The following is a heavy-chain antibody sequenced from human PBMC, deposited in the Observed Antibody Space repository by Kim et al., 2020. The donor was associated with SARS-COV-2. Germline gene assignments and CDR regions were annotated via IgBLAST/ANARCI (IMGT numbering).Heavy chain of an antibody. CDR1: GYTFTSYA. Sequence: ASVKVSCKASGYTFTSYALNWVRQAPGQGLEWMGGIKTHTGNPIYAQDFTGRFVFSLDTSVNTAYLQINSLKAEDTAVYYCARGAPYYYDGSDYPLDYWGQGSLVTSPQ. CDR3: ARGAPYYYDGSDYPLDY. CDR2: IKTHTGNP. D-gene: IGHD3-22*01. J-gene: IGHJ4*02. V-gene: IGHV7-4-1*02.